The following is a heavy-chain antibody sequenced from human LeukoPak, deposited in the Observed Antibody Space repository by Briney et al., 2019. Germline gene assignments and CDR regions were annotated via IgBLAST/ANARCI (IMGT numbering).Heavy chain of an antibody. Sequence: ASVKVSCKASVGTFSSYAISWVRQAPGQGLEWMGGIIPIFGTANYAQKFQGRVTITADESTSTAYMELSSLRSEDTAVYYCAREYSNLVIDWGQGTLVTVSS. D-gene: IGHD6-13*01. CDR1: VGTFSSYA. V-gene: IGHV1-69*13. CDR3: AREYSNLVID. J-gene: IGHJ4*02. CDR2: IIPIFGTA.